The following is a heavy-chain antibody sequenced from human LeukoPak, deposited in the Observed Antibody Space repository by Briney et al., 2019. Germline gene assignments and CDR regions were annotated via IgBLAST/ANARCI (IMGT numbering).Heavy chain of an antibody. D-gene: IGHD1-7*01. CDR2: IIPAFGTA. J-gene: IGHJ4*02. CDR1: GDTPHSHA. CDR3: ARDYNWNFANSSPFDY. Sequence: GAPVKVSCKSSGDTPHSHAISWVRQAPGQGLEWMGRIIPAFGTANYAQKFQGRVTITADKSTRTAYMEMSSLRSEDTAVYYCARDYNWNFANSSPFDYWGQGTLVTVSS. V-gene: IGHV1-69*06.